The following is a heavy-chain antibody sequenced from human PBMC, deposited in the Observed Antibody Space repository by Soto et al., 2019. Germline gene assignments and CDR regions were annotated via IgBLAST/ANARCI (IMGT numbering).Heavy chain of an antibody. CDR2: SSSSVYT. CDR3: ASLHGARFDP. J-gene: IGHJ5*02. Sequence: QVQLQESGPGLVKPSETLSLTCTVSGGSISTNYWIWIRQPPGKGLEWIGYSSSSVYTNYNASLKSRITLSIDTSKNQFSLKLTSVTYADTAVYYCASLHGARFDPWGQGTLVTVSS. D-gene: IGHD4-17*01. CDR1: GGSISTNY. V-gene: IGHV4-4*08.